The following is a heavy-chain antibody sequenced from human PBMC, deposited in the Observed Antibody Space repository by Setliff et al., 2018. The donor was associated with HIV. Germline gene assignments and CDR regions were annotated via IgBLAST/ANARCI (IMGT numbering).Heavy chain of an antibody. CDR2: INPDSGGT. Sequence: ASVKVSCKSSGYTFTAYYIHWVRQARGQGLEWMGWINPDSGGTNYAQKFQGRVTLTRDTSISTANMELSGLRSDDTAVYYCARDPALTYSGYVYWYFDLWGRGTLVTVSS. J-gene: IGHJ2*01. D-gene: IGHD5-12*01. CDR3: ARDPALTYSGYVYWYFDL. CDR1: GYTFTAYY. V-gene: IGHV1-2*02.